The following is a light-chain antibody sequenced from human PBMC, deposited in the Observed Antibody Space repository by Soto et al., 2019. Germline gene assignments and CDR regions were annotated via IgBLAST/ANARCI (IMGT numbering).Light chain of an antibody. Sequence: IVLTQSPGTLSLSPGDRATLSCRASQSLSSNFLAWYQQKPGQAPRLLIYGASRRATDIPDRFSGSGSGTDFALTITRLEPADFAVYFCQQDDTFPRTFGQGTKVEIQ. J-gene: IGKJ1*01. CDR1: QSLSSNF. CDR3: QQDDTFPRT. CDR2: GAS. V-gene: IGKV3-20*01.